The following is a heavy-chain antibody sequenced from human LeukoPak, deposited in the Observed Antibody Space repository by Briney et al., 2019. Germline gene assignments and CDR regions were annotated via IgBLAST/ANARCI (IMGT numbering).Heavy chain of an antibody. Sequence: PGGSLRLSCAASGFTFSSYAMSWVRQAPGKGLEWVSAISLSGGSTYYAESVKGRFTISRDSSKSTPYLQMNRLRADDTAVYYCAKDGQWLLHYNWFDPWGQGTLVTVSS. CDR3: AKDGQWLLHYNWFDP. CDR1: GFTFSSYA. CDR2: ISLSGGST. V-gene: IGHV3-23*01. J-gene: IGHJ5*02. D-gene: IGHD6-19*01.